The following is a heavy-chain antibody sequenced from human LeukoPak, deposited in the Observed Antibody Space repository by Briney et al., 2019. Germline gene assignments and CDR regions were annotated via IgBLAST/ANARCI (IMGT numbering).Heavy chain of an antibody. CDR1: GYTFTSYA. CDR2: INAGNGNT. J-gene: IGHJ6*02. D-gene: IGHD3-10*01. Sequence: ASVKVSCKASGYTFTSYAMHWVRQAPGQRLEWMGWINAGNGNTKYSQKFQGRVTITRDTSASTAYMELSSLRSEDTAVYYCARGMVRGVISYYYYGMDVWGQGTTVTVSS. V-gene: IGHV1-3*01. CDR3: ARGMVRGVISYYYYGMDV.